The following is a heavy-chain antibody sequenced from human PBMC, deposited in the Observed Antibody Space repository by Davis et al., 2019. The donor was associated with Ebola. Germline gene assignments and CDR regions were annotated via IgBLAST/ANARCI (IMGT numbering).Heavy chain of an antibody. CDR1: GFTFSGSA. D-gene: IGHD3-22*01. CDR2: IRSKANSYAT. Sequence: PGGSLRLSCAASGFTFSGSAMHWVRQASGKGLEWVGRIRSKANSYATAYAASVKGRFTISRDDSKNTAYLQMNSLKTEDTAVYYCTRLRYYDSSGYYYDWFDPWGQGTLVTVSS. V-gene: IGHV3-73*01. CDR3: TRLRYYDSSGYYYDWFDP. J-gene: IGHJ5*02.